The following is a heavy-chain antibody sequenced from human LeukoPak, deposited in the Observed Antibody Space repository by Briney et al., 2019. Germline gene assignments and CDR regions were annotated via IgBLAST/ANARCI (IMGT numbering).Heavy chain of an antibody. Sequence: PGGSLRLSCAASGFTFSSYSMNWVRQAPGKGLEWVSSISSSSSYIYYADSVKGRFTISRDNAKNSLHLQMNSLRAEDTAVYYCARDANFGYDAFDIWGQGTMVTVSS. V-gene: IGHV3-21*01. CDR1: GFTFSSYS. CDR3: ARDANFGYDAFDI. CDR2: ISSSSSYI. J-gene: IGHJ3*02. D-gene: IGHD3-10*01.